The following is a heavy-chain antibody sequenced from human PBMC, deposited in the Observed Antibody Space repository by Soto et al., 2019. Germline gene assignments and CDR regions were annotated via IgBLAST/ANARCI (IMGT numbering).Heavy chain of an antibody. D-gene: IGHD3-22*01. Sequence: EVQLVESGGGLVKPGGSLRLSCAASGFTFSSYSMNWVRQAPGKGLEWVSSISSSSSYIYYADSVKGRFTISRDNAKNSLYVQMNSPRDEDTAVYYCARDNYSQDYDSSGYSKTCFDYWGQGTLVTVSS. J-gene: IGHJ4*02. V-gene: IGHV3-21*01. CDR3: ARDNYSQDYDSSGYSKTCFDY. CDR1: GFTFSSYS. CDR2: ISSSSSYI.